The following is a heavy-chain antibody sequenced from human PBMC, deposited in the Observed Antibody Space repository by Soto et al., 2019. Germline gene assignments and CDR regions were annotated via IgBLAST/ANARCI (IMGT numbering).Heavy chain of an antibody. CDR1: GYTFTNYG. CDR2: ISAYNGNT. J-gene: IGHJ4*02. CDR3: AREAFGGYPIDY. V-gene: IGHV1-18*01. Sequence: SVEVSCKASGYTFTNYGINWVRQAPGQGLEWMGWISAYNGNTNYAQKFQGRVTMTKETSTSTAYMELSRLRSDDTAVYYCAREAFGGYPIDYWGQGTLVTVSS. D-gene: IGHD3-10*01.